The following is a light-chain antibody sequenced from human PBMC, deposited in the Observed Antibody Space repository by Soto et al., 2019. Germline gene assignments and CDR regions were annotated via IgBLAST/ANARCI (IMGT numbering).Light chain of an antibody. CDR1: SSNIGKNY. CDR2: DND. J-gene: IGLJ2*01. V-gene: IGLV1-51*01. Sequence: QAVLTQPPSLSAAPGQEVTISCSGGSSNIGKNYVSWYRQLPGAAPTVLIYDNDRRPSGIPDRFSGSKSGTSATLGITGLQTGDEADYYCAAWDTSLSAVIFGGGTQLTVL. CDR3: AAWDTSLSAVI.